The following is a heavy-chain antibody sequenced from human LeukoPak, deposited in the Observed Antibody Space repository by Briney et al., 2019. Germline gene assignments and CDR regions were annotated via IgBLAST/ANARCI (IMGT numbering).Heavy chain of an antibody. Sequence: PGGSLRLSCAASGFTVSSNYMSWVRQAPGKGLEWVSVIYSGGSTYYADSVKGRFTISRDNSKNTLYLRMNSLRAEDTAVYYCARGKDYGDSQRGYYYYGMDVWGQGTTVTVSS. CDR3: ARGKDYGDSQRGYYYYGMDV. CDR1: GFTVSSNY. J-gene: IGHJ6*02. CDR2: IYSGGST. D-gene: IGHD4-17*01. V-gene: IGHV3-66*01.